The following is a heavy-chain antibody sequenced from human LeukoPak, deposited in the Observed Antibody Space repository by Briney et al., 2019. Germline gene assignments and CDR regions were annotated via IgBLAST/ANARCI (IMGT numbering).Heavy chain of an antibody. V-gene: IGHV4-30-4*08. D-gene: IGHD7-27*01. J-gene: IGHJ6*03. Sequence: PSETLSLTCTVSGGSISSGDYYWSWIRQPPGKGLEWIGYIYYSGSTYYNPSLKSRVTISVDTSKNQFSLKLSSVTAADTAVYYCAIGTGDRYYYYMDVWGKGTTVTVSS. CDR2: IYYSGST. CDR1: GGSISSGDYY. CDR3: AIGTGDRYYYYMDV.